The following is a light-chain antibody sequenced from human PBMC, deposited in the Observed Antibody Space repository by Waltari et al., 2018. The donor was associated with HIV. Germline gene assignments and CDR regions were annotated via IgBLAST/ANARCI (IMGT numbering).Light chain of an antibody. J-gene: IGKJ5*01. CDR3: QQYNDWPAIT. CDR2: GT. Sequence: IEMTQSQATLSVSPGERATLSCRSSKSFYSRVAWYQLKPGQAPRLLIYGTTSATGVPARVSGSGSGTEFTLTISSLQSEDFAVYFCQQYNDWPAITFGQGTRLEIK. CDR1: KSFYSR. V-gene: IGKV3-15*01.